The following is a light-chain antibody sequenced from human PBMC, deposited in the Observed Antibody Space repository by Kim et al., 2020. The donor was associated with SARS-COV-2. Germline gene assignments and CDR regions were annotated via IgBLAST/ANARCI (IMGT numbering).Light chain of an antibody. CDR3: QTWGTGIGV. Sequence: SVKLTGTLSSGHSSYASAWHQQQPETGPRYLMKLSSDGRRGRGDGIPDRFSGSSSGAERYLTVSSLQSEDEADYYCQTWGTGIGVFGGGTQLTVL. CDR1: SGHSSYA. J-gene: IGLJ3*02. V-gene: IGLV4-69*01. CDR2: LSSDGRR.